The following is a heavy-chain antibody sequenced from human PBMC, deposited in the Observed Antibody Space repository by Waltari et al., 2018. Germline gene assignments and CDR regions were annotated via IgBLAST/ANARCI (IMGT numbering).Heavy chain of an antibody. D-gene: IGHD2-2*01. CDR3: ARDVSSTSWLHYFDY. CDR2: IYTSGST. Sequence: QVQLQESGPGLVKPSETLSLTCTVSGGSISSYYWSWLRQPAGKGLEWIGRIYTSGSTNYNPSLKSRVTMSVDTSKNQFSLKLSSVTAADTAVYYCARDVSSTSWLHYFDYWGQGTLVTVSS. J-gene: IGHJ4*02. V-gene: IGHV4-4*07. CDR1: GGSISSYY.